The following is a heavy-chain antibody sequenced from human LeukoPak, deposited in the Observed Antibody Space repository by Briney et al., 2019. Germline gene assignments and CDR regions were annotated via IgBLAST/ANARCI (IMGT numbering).Heavy chain of an antibody. Sequence: GASVKVSCTASGYTFNSYDISWVRQAPGQGLEWMAWISTYNGNTSYALKVQGRATMTTDTSTTTAYMELRSLRSDDTAVYYCARVLRYDFWSAYYFDYWGQGTLVTVSS. CDR2: ISTYNGNT. V-gene: IGHV1-18*01. CDR3: ARVLRYDFWSAYYFDY. D-gene: IGHD3-3*01. J-gene: IGHJ4*02. CDR1: GYTFNSYD.